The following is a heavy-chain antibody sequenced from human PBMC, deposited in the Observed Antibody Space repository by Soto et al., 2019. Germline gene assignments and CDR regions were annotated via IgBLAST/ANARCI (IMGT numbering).Heavy chain of an antibody. CDR2: LNIDGAIT. V-gene: IGHV3-74*03. CDR1: GFSVNDYW. Sequence: EVHLVESGGGLVQPGGSLRLSCAASGFSVNDYWMHWVRQAPGKGLVWVSRLNIDGAITTYADSVRGRFAISRDNAKNTLYLHMNSLRAEDTAVYYCARGLTATGFDYWGQGSLVTVSS. J-gene: IGHJ4*02. D-gene: IGHD6-13*01. CDR3: ARGLTATGFDY.